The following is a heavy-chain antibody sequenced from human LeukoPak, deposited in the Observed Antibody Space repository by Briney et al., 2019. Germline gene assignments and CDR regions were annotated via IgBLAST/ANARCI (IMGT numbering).Heavy chain of an antibody. Sequence: ASVKVSCKASGYTFTSYGISWVRQAPGQGLEWMGRISAYNGNTNYAQKLQGRVTMTTDTSTGTAYMELRSLRSDDTAVYYCARDLGIADWFDPWGQGTLVTVSS. D-gene: IGHD6-13*01. CDR2: ISAYNGNT. V-gene: IGHV1-18*01. CDR1: GYTFTSYG. CDR3: ARDLGIADWFDP. J-gene: IGHJ5*02.